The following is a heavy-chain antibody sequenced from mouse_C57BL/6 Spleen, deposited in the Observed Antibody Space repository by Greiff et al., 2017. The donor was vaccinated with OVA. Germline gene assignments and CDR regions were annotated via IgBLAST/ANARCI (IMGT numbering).Heavy chain of an antibody. CDR1: GYTFTDYN. V-gene: IGHV1-22*01. Sequence: VQLQQSGPELVKPGASVKMSCKASGYTFTDYNMHWVKQSHGKSLEWIGYINPNNGGTSYNQKFKGKATLTVNKSSSTAYMELRSLTSEDSAVYYCAITTVVADFDYWGQGTTLTVSS. J-gene: IGHJ2*01. CDR2: INPNNGGT. D-gene: IGHD1-1*01. CDR3: AITTVVADFDY.